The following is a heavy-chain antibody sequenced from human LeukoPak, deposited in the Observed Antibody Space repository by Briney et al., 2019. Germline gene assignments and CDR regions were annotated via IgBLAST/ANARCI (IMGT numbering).Heavy chain of an antibody. CDR3: ARDMGLFGSGIMRPFDY. J-gene: IGHJ4*02. V-gene: IGHV1-2*04. CDR2: INPNSGGT. Sequence: GASVKVSCKASGYTFTGYYMHWVRQAPGQGLEWMGWINPNSGGTNYAQKFQGWVTMTRDTSISTAYMELSRLRSDDTAVYYCARDMGLFGSGIMRPFDYWGQGTLVTVSS. CDR1: GYTFTGYY. D-gene: IGHD3-10*01.